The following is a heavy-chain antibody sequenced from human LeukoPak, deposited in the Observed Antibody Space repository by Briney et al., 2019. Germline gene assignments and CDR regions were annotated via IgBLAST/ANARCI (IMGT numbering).Heavy chain of an antibody. CDR3: ARLKDRFDYYDSSGYYHDAFDI. CDR1: GGSISSSSYY. Sequence: SETLSLTCTVSGGSISSSSYYWGWIRQPPGKELEWIGSIYSGGSSYYNPSLKSRVTISVDTSNNQFSLKVNSVTAADTAVYYCARLKDRFDYYDSSGYYHDAFDIWGQGTVVIVSS. V-gene: IGHV4-39*07. CDR2: IYSGGSS. J-gene: IGHJ3*02. D-gene: IGHD3-22*01.